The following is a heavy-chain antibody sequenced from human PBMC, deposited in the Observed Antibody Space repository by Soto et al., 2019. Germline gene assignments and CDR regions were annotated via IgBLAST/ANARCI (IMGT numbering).Heavy chain of an antibody. CDR3: ARGRGGYCSKGACYRFFDL. V-gene: IGHV1-8*01. CDR2: MNPNSGDA. D-gene: IGHD2-8*01. CDR1: GYTFSNYD. J-gene: IGHJ5*02. Sequence: QVQLVQSGAEVEKPGASVKVSCQTSGYTFSNYDINWVRQAPGQGLEWMGWMNPNSGDADSAQKFQGRISMTRDTSTTTYFMELTRLRSEDTAAYFCARGRGGYCSKGACYRFFDLWGQGTLVTVSS.